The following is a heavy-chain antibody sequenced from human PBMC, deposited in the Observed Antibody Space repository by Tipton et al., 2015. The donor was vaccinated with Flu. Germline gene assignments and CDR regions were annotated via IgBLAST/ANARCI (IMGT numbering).Heavy chain of an antibody. Sequence: GLVKPSETLSLTCGVYGGSTVANFWSWIRQSPGKGLEWIGEINHRGSTNYNPSLKSRVSMSVDMSKSQFSLMLRSVTAADTAVYYCARLSYYDVDLKNFYFDYWGQGALVTVSS. CDR2: INHRGST. CDR3: ARLSYYDVDLKNFYFDY. V-gene: IGHV4-34*01. CDR1: GGSTVANF. J-gene: IGHJ4*02. D-gene: IGHD3-10*02.